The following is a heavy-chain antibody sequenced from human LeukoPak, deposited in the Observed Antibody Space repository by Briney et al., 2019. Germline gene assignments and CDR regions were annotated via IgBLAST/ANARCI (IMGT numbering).Heavy chain of an antibody. J-gene: IGHJ4*02. CDR1: GGTFSSYA. V-gene: IGHV1-69*04. D-gene: IGHD2-2*01. CDR3: ARAHQLLIFDY. CDR2: IIPILGIA. Sequence: ASVKVSCKASGGTFSSYAISWVRQVPGQGLEWMGRIIPILGIANYAQKFQGRVTITADKSTSTAYMELSSLRSEDTAVYYCARAHQLLIFDYWGQGTLVTVSS.